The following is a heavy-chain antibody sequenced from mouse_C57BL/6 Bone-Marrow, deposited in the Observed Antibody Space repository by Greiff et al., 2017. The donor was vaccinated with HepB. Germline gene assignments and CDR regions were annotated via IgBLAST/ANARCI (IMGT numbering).Heavy chain of an antibody. CDR2: IYPRSGNT. CDR1: GYTFTSYG. J-gene: IGHJ3*01. CDR3: ASGRWLLLAY. D-gene: IGHD2-3*01. Sequence: QVQLQQSGAELARPGASVKLSCKASGYTFTSYGISWVKQRTGQGLEWIGEIYPRSGNTYYNEKFKGKATLTADKSSSTAYMELRSLTSEDSAVYFCASGRWLLLAYWGQGTLVTVSA. V-gene: IGHV1-81*01.